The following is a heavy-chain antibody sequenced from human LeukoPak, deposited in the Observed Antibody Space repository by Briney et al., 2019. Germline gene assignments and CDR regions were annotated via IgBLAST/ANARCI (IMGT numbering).Heavy chain of an antibody. Sequence: ASVKVSCKASGYTFTGYYMHWVRQAPGQGLEWMGWINPNSGGTNYAQRFQGRVTMTRDTSISTAYMELSRLRSDDTAVYYCARVYYGSGPPPFFDYWGQGTLVTVSS. CDR3: ARVYYGSGPPPFFDY. D-gene: IGHD3-10*01. J-gene: IGHJ4*02. CDR1: GYTFTGYY. CDR2: INPNSGGT. V-gene: IGHV1-2*02.